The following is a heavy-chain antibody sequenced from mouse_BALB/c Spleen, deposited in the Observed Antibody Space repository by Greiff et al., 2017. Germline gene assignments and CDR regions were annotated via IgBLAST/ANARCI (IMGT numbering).Heavy chain of an antibody. CDR3: VREGFDY. Sequence: EVMLVESGGGLVQPKGSLKLSCAASGFTFNTYAMHWVCQAPGKGLEWVARIRSKSNNYATYYADSVKDRFTISRDDSQSMLYLQMNNLKTEDTAMYYCVREGFDYWGQGTTLTVSS. CDR1: GFTFNTYA. V-gene: IGHV10-3*03. J-gene: IGHJ2*01. CDR2: IRSKSNNYAT.